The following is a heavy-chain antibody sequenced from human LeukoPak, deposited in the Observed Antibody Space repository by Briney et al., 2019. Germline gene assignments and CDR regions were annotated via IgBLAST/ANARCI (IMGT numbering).Heavy chain of an antibody. CDR1: GYTFTSYD. D-gene: IGHD3-10*01. CDR3: ASPLYHYYGSGGYFDY. V-gene: IGHV1-8*01. Sequence: ASVKVSCKASGYTFTSYDINWVRQATGQGLEWMGWVNPNSGNTGYAQKFQGRVTMTRDTSIRTVYMELSSLRSDDTAVYYCASPLYHYYGSGGYFDYWGQGTLVTVSS. J-gene: IGHJ4*02. CDR2: VNPNSGNT.